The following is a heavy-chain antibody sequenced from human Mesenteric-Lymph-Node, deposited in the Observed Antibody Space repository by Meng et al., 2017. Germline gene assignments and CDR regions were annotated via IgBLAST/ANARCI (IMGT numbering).Heavy chain of an antibody. D-gene: IGHD3-10*01. CDR2: VYHNGVT. CDR1: GGSISGYY. CDR3: ARGGATPMIIKY. Sequence: QVQLKQWGAEVLKPSETLSLTCAVYGGSISGYYWSWSRQPPGKGLEWMGEVYHNGVTKYSPSLRSRVVISIDTSKNQFSLNLRSVSAADTAMYYCARGGATPMIIKYWGPGTLVTVSS. V-gene: IGHV4-34*02. J-gene: IGHJ4*02.